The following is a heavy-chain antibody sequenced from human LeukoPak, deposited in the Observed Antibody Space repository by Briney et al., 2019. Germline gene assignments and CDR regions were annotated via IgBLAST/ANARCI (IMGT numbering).Heavy chain of an antibody. CDR1: GFTFSNAW. D-gene: IGHD3-22*01. J-gene: IGHJ4*02. Sequence: SGGSLRLSCAASGFTFSNAWMSWVRQAPGKGLEWVGRIKSKTDGGTTDYAAPVKGRFTISRDDSKNTLYLQMNSLKTEDTAVYYCTTEASDYYDSTGPPVYWGQGTLVTVSS. V-gene: IGHV3-15*01. CDR2: IKSKTDGGTT. CDR3: TTEASDYYDSTGPPVY.